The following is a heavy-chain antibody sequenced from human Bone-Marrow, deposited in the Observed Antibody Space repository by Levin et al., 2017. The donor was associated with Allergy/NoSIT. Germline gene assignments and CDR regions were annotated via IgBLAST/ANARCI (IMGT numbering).Heavy chain of an antibody. CDR3: TTRSGFGSGSDY. V-gene: IGHV3-15*01. J-gene: IGHJ4*02. D-gene: IGHD3-3*01. CDR2: IKSKTDGGTT. CDR1: GFIFSNAW. Sequence: GGSLRLSCAASGFIFSNAWMSWVRQAPGKGLEWVGRIKSKTDGGTTDYAAPVKGRFTISRDDSKKTLYLQMNSLKTEDTAVYYCTTRSGFGSGSDYWGQGTLVTVSS.